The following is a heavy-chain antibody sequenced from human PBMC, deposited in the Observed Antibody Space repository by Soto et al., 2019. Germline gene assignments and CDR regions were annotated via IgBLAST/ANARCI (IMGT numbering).Heavy chain of an antibody. J-gene: IGHJ4*02. D-gene: IGHD3-10*01. CDR2: ISWNSGSI. CDR3: ANEGDI. V-gene: IGHV3-9*01. CDR1: GFTFDDYA. Sequence: GGSLRLSCAASGFTFDDYAMHWVRQAPGKGLEWVSGISWNSGSIGYADSVKGRFTISRDNAKNSLYLQMNSLRAEDTALYYCANEGDIWGQGTLVTVSS.